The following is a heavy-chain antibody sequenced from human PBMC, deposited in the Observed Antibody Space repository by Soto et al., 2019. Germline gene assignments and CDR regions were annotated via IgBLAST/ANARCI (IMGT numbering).Heavy chain of an antibody. CDR3: TRDAPLWFGELSH. V-gene: IGHV4-31*11. J-gene: IGHJ4*02. Sequence: PSETLSLTCAVSGGSISSGGYSWSWIRQPPGKGLEWIGNINYSGSTNYNPSLKGRVTISLDTSKNQFSLKLNSVTAADTAIYYCTRDAPLWFGELSHWGQGIQVTV. CDR1: GGSISSGGYS. D-gene: IGHD3-10*01. CDR2: INYSGST.